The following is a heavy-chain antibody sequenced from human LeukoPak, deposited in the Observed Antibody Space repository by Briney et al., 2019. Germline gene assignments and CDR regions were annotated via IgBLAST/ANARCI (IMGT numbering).Heavy chain of an antibody. D-gene: IGHD2-8*01. CDR1: GFTFSDYA. J-gene: IGHJ5*02. V-gene: IGHV3-23*01. CDR2: VSGGGANS. CDR3: AKERGLMVYATNWFDP. Sequence: GGSLRLSCAASGFTFSDYAMSWVRQAPGRGLEWVSAVSGGGANSYYADSVKGRFTISRDNAKNSLYLQMNSLRAEDTALYYCAKERGLMVYATNWFDPWGQGTLVTVSS.